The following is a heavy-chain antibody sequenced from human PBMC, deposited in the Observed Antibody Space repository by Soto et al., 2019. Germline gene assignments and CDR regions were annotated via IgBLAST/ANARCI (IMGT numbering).Heavy chain of an antibody. J-gene: IGHJ4*02. Sequence: SETLSLTCTVSGGSVSSGSYYWGWIRQPPGKGLEWIGYIYYSGSTNYNPSLKSRVTISVDTSKNQFSLKLSSVTAADTAVYYCAKDSGYDGGFDYWGQGTLVTV. CDR3: AKDSGYDGGFDY. V-gene: IGHV4-61*01. D-gene: IGHD5-12*01. CDR2: IYYSGST. CDR1: GGSVSSGSYY.